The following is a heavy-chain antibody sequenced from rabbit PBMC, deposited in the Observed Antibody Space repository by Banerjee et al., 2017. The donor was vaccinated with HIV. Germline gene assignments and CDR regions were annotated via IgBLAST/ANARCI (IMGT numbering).Heavy chain of an antibody. V-gene: IGHV1S45*01. CDR1: GFDLSSYYY. J-gene: IGHJ4*01. D-gene: IGHD4-1*01. Sequence: QEQLEESGGGLVKPEGSLTLTCKASGFDLSSYYYICWVRQAPEKGLELIACIYTGTSGSTWYANWAKGRFTISKASSTTVTLQMTSLTVADTATYFCARDLAGVIGWNFNLWGPGTLVTVS. CDR2: IYTGTSGST. CDR3: ARDLAGVIGWNFNL.